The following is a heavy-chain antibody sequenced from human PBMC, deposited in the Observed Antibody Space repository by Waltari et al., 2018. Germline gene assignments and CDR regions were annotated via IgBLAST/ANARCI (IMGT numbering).Heavy chain of an antibody. J-gene: IGHJ5*01. D-gene: IGHD3-10*01. CDR1: GFTVVSGYY. V-gene: IGHV4-38-2*02. CDR3: ARGTRVNLVRGAEWFDF. Sequence: QVQLQELGPGVMKPSETLSLTCQVSGFTVVSGYYWGWIRQSPGQGLEWIGSAYHGGSMFYTPSLESRGSMSLDRSENQVALEVRSLTAADTAVYYCARGTRVNLVRGAEWFDFWGPGMLVSVSS. CDR2: AYHGGSM.